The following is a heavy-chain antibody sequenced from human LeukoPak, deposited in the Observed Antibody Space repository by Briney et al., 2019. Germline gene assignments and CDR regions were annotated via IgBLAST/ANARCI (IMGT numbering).Heavy chain of an antibody. V-gene: IGHV3-30*02. CDR3: AKDRLLWFGELAPSADY. Sequence: PGGSLRLSCAASGFTFSSYGMHWVRQAPGKGLEGVAFIRYDGSNKYYADSVKGRFTISRDNSKNTLYLQMNSLRAEDTAVYYCAKDRLLWFGELAPSADYWGQGTLVTVSS. CDR1: GFTFSSYG. D-gene: IGHD3-10*01. J-gene: IGHJ4*02. CDR2: IRYDGSNK.